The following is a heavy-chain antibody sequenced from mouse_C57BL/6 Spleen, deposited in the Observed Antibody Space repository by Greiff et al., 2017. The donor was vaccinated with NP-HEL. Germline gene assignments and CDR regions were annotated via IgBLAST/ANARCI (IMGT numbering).Heavy chain of an antibody. CDR3: ARGGDGKSSFYYAMDY. CDR2: IYWDDDK. D-gene: IGHD2-1*01. Sequence: QVQLQQSGPGILQSSQTLSLTCSFSGFSLSTSGMGVSWIRQPSGKGLEWLAHIYWDDDKRYNPSLKSRLTISKDTSRNQVFLKITSVDTADTATYYCARGGDGKSSFYYAMDYWGQGTSVTVSS. CDR1: GFSLSTSGMG. J-gene: IGHJ4*01. V-gene: IGHV8-12*01.